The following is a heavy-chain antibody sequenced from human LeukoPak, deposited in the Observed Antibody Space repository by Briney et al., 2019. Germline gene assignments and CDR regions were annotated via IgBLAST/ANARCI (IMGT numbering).Heavy chain of an antibody. CDR3: ARVGYYYDSSLDY. CDR2: ISSSSSTI. D-gene: IGHD3-22*01. V-gene: IGHV3-48*04. Sequence: GRSLRLSCAASGFTFSSYRMNWVRQAPGKGLEWVSYISSSSSTIYYADSVKGRFTISRDNAKNSLFLQMNSLRAEDTAVYYCARVGYYYDSSLDYWGQGTLVTVSS. J-gene: IGHJ4*02. CDR1: GFTFSSYR.